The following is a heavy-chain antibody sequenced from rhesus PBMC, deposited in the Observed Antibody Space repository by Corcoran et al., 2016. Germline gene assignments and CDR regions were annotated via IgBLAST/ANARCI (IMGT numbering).Heavy chain of an antibody. CDR1: GYSISSGYG. CDR3: ARVRIAAGLYFDY. J-gene: IGHJ4*01. CDR2: IYGGSGST. Sequence: QVQLQESGPGLVKPSETLSLTCAVSGYSISSGYGWGWIRQPPGKGLEWIGQIYGGSGSTYDNPSLKSRVTVSKDTSKNQFSLKLSSVTAADTAVYYCARVRIAAGLYFDYWGQGVLVTVSS. V-gene: IGHV4-127*01. D-gene: IGHD6-13*01.